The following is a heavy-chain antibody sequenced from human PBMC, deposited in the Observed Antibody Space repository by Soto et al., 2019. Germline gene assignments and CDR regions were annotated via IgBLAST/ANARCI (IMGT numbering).Heavy chain of an antibody. CDR3: ARSPGFGVRGAY. V-gene: IGHV3-21*01. CDR2: ISAGSLFI. CDR1: GFTFSAYN. Sequence: GGSLGLSCAGSGFTFSAYNINWVRQAPGKGLEWVSSISAGSLFIYQPDSMKGRFTISRDDARNSVYLHMGGLTAEDTPVYYCARSPGFGVRGAYWGQVTLLAVYS. D-gene: IGHD3-16*01. J-gene: IGHJ4*02.